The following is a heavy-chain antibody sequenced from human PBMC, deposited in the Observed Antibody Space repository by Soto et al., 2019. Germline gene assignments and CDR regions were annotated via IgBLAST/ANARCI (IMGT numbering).Heavy chain of an antibody. CDR3: ARDCGETTSYYYFAY. J-gene: IGHJ4*02. CDR1: GYTFTSYY. CDR2: IHPSGGGA. V-gene: IGHV1-46*01. D-gene: IGHD4-17*01. Sequence: ASVKVSCKASGYTFTSYYMHWVRQAPGQGLEWMGIIHPSGGGATYTQQFQGRVTMTTDTSTSTVYVELSGLRSEDTAVYYCARDCGETTSYYYFAYWGPGALVTVSS.